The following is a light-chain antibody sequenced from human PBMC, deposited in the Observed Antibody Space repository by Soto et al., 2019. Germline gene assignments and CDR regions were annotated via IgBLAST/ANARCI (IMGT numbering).Light chain of an antibody. Sequence: DIVMTQSPLSLPVTPGEPASISCRSSQSLLHSNGYNYLDWYLQKPGQSPQLLIYLGSNRASAVPDRFSGSGSGTDFTLKISRVEAEDVGVYYCMQALQTRNTFGQGTKLEIK. J-gene: IGKJ2*01. CDR3: MQALQTRNT. CDR1: QSLLHSNGYNY. V-gene: IGKV2-28*01. CDR2: LGS.